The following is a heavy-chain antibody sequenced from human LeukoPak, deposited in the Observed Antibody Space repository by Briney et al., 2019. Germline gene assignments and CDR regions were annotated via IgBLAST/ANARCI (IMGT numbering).Heavy chain of an antibody. CDR1: VGTFSSYA. V-gene: IGHV1-69*13. D-gene: IGHD3-22*01. Sequence: SVKVSCKASVGTFSSYAISWVRQAPGRGLEWMGGIIPIFGTANYAQKFQGRVTITADESTSTAYMELSSLRSEDTAVYYCARGYDSSVFYYFDYWGQGTLVTVSS. J-gene: IGHJ4*02. CDR2: IIPIFGTA. CDR3: ARGYDSSVFYYFDY.